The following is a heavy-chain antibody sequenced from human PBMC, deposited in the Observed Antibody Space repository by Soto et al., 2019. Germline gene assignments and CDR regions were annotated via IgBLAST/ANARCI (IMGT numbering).Heavy chain of an antibody. V-gene: IGHV4-30-4*01. D-gene: IGHD2-2*01. CDR2: IYYSGST. CDR3: ARSFGVAPAGPFDY. Sequence: PSETLTLTCTVSGGSISSGDYYWSWIRQPPGKGLEWIGYIYYSGSTYYNPSLKSRVTISVDTSKNQFSLKLSSVTAADTAVYYCARSFGVAPAGPFDYWGQGTLVTLSS. CDR1: GGSISSGDYY. J-gene: IGHJ4*02.